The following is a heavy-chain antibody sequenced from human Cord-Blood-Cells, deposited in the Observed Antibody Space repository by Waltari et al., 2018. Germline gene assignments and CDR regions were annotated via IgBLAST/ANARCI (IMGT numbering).Heavy chain of an antibody. J-gene: IGHJ3*02. CDR3: ARVGYSDAFDI. CDR2: IGTAGDT. V-gene: IGHV3-13*01. CDR1: GVTLSSYD. Sequence: EVQLVESGGALVHPGASLRLSCAASGVTLSSYDMPWVRQATGKGLEWVSAIGTAGDTYYPGSVKGRFTISRENAKNSLYLQMNSLRGGDTAVYYCARVGYSDAFDIWGQGTMVTVSS. D-gene: IGHD5-18*01.